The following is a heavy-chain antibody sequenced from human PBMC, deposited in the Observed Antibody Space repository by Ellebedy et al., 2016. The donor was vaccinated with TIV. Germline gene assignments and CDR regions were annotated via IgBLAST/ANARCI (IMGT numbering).Heavy chain of an antibody. V-gene: IGHV3-74*03. CDR2: ITSDGSDI. D-gene: IGHD6-13*01. Sequence: HTGGSLRLSCAASGFTFSSYWMHWVRQAPGKGLEWVSRITSDGSDIAYADSVRGRFTTSRDNAKNTLYLQMNSLRADDTAVYYCAGVVAAAGRSGGGDYWGQGTLVTVSS. CDR3: AGVVAAAGRSGGGDY. J-gene: IGHJ4*02. CDR1: GFTFSSYW.